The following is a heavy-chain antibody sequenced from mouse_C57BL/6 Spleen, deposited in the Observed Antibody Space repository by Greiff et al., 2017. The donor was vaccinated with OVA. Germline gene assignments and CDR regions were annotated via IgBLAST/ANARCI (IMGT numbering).Heavy chain of an antibody. CDR1: GYAFSSYW. D-gene: IGHD4-1*01. CDR2: IYPGDGDT. Sequence: QVQLQQSGAELVKPGASVKISCKASGYAFSSYWMNWVKQRPGKGLEWIGQIYPGDGDTNYNGKFKGKATLTADKYSSTAYMQLSSLTSEDAAVYVCARSEVGPSWFAYWGQGTLVTVSA. CDR3: ARSEVGPSWFAY. J-gene: IGHJ3*01. V-gene: IGHV1-80*01.